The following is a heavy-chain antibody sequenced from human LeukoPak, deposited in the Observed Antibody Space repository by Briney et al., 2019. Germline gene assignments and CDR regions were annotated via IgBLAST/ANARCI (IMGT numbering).Heavy chain of an antibody. D-gene: IGHD2-21*01. CDR3: ARIIPPYDAFDL. CDR1: GFIFSAFE. J-gene: IGHJ3*01. Sequence: GGSLRLPCAASGFIFSAFEMNWVRQAPGKGLEWVSYISSSGSTRYYADPVKGRFSISRDNAKNSLDLQMSSLRAEDTAIYYCARIIPPYDAFDLWGQGTWVTVSS. V-gene: IGHV3-48*03. CDR2: ISSSGSTR.